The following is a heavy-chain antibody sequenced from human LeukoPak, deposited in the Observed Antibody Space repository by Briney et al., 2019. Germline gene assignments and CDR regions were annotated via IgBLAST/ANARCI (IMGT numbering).Heavy chain of an antibody. V-gene: IGHV1-18*01. CDR3: ARDSDDSSGYYYGYFDY. CDR2: ISAYNGNT. J-gene: IGHJ4*02. CDR1: GYTFTSYG. D-gene: IGHD3-22*01. Sequence: GASVKVSCKASGYTFTSYGISWVRQAPGQGLEWMGWISAYNGNTNYAQKLQGRVTMTTDTSTSTAYMELRSLRSDDTAVYYCARDSDDSSGYYYGYFDYWGQGTLVTVSS.